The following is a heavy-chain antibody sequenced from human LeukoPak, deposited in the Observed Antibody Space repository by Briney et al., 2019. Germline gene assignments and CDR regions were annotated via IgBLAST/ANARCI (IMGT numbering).Heavy chain of an antibody. CDR1: GGSISSYY. D-gene: IGHD1-26*01. Sequence: SETLSLTCTVSGGSISSYYWSWIRQPAGKGLEWIGRIYTSGSTNYNPSLKSRVTMSVDTSKNQFSLKLSSVTAADTAVYYCARDRGSYWDYNWFDPWGQGTLVTVSS. CDR2: IYTSGST. J-gene: IGHJ5*02. V-gene: IGHV4-4*07. CDR3: ARDRGSYWDYNWFDP.